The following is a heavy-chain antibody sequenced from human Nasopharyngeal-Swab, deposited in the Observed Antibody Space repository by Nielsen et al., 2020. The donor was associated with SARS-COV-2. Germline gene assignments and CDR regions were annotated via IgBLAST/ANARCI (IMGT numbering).Heavy chain of an antibody. V-gene: IGHV3-30*18. D-gene: IGHD1-26*01. J-gene: IGHJ6*03. Sequence: VRQAPGKGLEWVAVISYDGSNKYYADSVKGRFTISRDNFKNTLYLQMNSLGAEDTAVYYCAKAALIGNYFYYYYYMDVWGKGTTVTVSS. CDR3: AKAALIGNYFYYYYYMDV. CDR2: ISYDGSNK.